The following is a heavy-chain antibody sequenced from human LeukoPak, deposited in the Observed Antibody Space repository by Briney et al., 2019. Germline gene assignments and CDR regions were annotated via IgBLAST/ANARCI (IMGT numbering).Heavy chain of an antibody. Sequence: GGSLRLSCAASGFIFSRYGMHWVRQVPGKGLEWVAFIRYDGSNKYYADSVRRRFTISRDNSKNTLFLQMNSLRAGETAVYYCAKVVRLAGDSSGWTGNWFDPWAQGTLVTVFS. CDR2: IRYDGSNK. CDR1: GFIFSRYG. CDR3: AKVVRLAGDSSGWTGNWFDP. V-gene: IGHV3-30*02. D-gene: IGHD6-19*01. J-gene: IGHJ5*02.